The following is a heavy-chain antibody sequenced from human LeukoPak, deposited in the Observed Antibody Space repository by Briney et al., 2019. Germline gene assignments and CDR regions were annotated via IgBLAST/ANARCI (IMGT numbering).Heavy chain of an antibody. CDR2: INHSGST. Sequence: PSETLSLTCAVYGGSFSGYYWSWIRQPPGKGPEWIGEINHSGSTNYNPSLKSRVTISVDTSKNQFSLKLSSVTAADTAVYYCAKRAPELGHRSPYWYFDLWGRGTLVTVSS. CDR1: GGSFSGYY. CDR3: AKRAPELGHRSPYWYFDL. D-gene: IGHD7-27*01. J-gene: IGHJ2*01. V-gene: IGHV4-34*01.